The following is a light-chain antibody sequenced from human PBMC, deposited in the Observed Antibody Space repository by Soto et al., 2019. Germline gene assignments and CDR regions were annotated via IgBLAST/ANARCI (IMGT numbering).Light chain of an antibody. Sequence: QSVLTQPPSVSGAPGQRVTISCTGSSSNIGAGYHVHWYQQFPGTAPKLLIYGNSNRPSGVPDRFSGSKSGTSASLAITGLQAEDEADYYCQSYDSSLSVSYVFGTGTKVTVL. CDR1: SSNIGAGYH. CDR3: QSYDSSLSVSYV. CDR2: GNS. V-gene: IGLV1-40*01. J-gene: IGLJ1*01.